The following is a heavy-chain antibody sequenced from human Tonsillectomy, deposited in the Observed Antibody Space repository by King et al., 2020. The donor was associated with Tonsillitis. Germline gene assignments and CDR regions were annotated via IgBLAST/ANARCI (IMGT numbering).Heavy chain of an antibody. J-gene: IGHJ4*02. CDR2: IRGEAYGGAT. Sequence: VQLVESGGGLVQPGRSLRLSLTASGFTFGDYAMSWVRPAPGKGLGWGGFIRGEAYGGATEYAGSVKGRFTISRDDSKRIAYLQINSLKTEDTAVYYCTAKYSSSSATDGDYFDYWGQGTLVTVSS. CDR3: TAKYSSSSATDGDYFDY. V-gene: IGHV3-49*04. CDR1: GFTFGDYA. D-gene: IGHD6-6*01.